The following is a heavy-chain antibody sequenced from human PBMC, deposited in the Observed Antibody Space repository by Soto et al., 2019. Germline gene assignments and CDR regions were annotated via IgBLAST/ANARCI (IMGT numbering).Heavy chain of an antibody. V-gene: IGHV4-39*01. CDR1: GGSIRVTSSF. CDR3: ARDYGWFDP. J-gene: IGHJ5*02. D-gene: IGHD3-10*01. CDR2: VYHSGST. Sequence: SETLSLTCTVSGGSIRVTSSFWGWIRQPPGKGLEWIASVYHSGSTYYNPSLKSRVAVSVDTSNNQFSLTLTSVTAADTAVYFCARDYGWFDPWGQGTRVTRLL.